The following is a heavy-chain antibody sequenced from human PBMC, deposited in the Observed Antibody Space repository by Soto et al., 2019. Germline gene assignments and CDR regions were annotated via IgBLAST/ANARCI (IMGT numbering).Heavy chain of an antibody. J-gene: IGHJ6*03. CDR2: MNPNSGNT. CDR3: AIHYGSGSYYNGRYYYYYYYMDV. D-gene: IGHD3-10*01. Sequence: ASVKVSCKASGYTFTSYDINWVRQATGQGLEWMGWMNPNSGNTGYAQKFQGRVTMTRNTSISTAYMELSSLRSEDTAVYYCAIHYGSGSYYNGRYYYYYYYMDVWGKGTTVTVSS. V-gene: IGHV1-8*01. CDR1: GYTFTSYD.